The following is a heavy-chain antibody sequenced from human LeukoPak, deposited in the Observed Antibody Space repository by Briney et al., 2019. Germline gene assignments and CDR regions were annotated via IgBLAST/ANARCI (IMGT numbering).Heavy chain of an antibody. CDR3: ARPGAAIGKGYFQH. CDR2: INHSGST. D-gene: IGHD2-2*02. Sequence: XXXXXXXXKGLEXIGEINHSGSTNYNPSLKSRVTISVDTSKNQFSLKLSSVTAADTAVYYCARPGAAIGKGYFQHWGQGTLVTVSS. J-gene: IGHJ1*01. V-gene: IGHV4-34*01.